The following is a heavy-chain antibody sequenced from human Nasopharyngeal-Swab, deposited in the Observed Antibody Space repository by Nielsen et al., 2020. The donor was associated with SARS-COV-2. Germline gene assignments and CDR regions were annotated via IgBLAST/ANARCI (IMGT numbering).Heavy chain of an antibody. CDR1: GFTFSSYW. Sequence: GESLKISCAASGFTFSSYWMSWVRQAPGKRLEWVANITQDGSEKYYVDSVKGRFTISRDNAKNSLYLQMNSLRAEDTAVYYCARDGIGEPGYYYYGMDVWGQGTTVTVSS. J-gene: IGHJ6*02. V-gene: IGHV3-7*01. CDR2: ITQDGSEK. D-gene: IGHD3-10*01. CDR3: ARDGIGEPGYYYYGMDV.